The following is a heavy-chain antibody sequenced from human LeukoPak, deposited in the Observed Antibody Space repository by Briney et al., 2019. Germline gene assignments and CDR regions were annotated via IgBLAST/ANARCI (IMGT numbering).Heavy chain of an antibody. CDR3: AGNTYYYGSGSLSDAFDI. V-gene: IGHV3-66*01. CDR1: GFTFSSYA. CDR2: IYSGGST. Sequence: GGSLRLSCAASGFTFSSYAMSWVRQAPGKGLEWVSVIYSGGSTYYADSVKGRFTISRDNSKNTLYLQMNSLRAEDTAVYYCAGNTYYYGSGSLSDAFDIWGQGTMVTVSS. J-gene: IGHJ3*02. D-gene: IGHD3-10*01.